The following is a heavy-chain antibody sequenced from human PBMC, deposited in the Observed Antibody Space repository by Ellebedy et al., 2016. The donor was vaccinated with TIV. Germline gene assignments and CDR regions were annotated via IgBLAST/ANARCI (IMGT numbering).Heavy chain of an antibody. CDR2: ISNDGTND. CDR3: AKLNRPWLVARGWFDY. Sequence: PGGSLRLSCAASGFPFSAHAMNWVRQAPGKGLEWVAIISNDGTNDYYSDSVKGLFTISRDNANNTLYLQMNSLRADDAAVYYCAKLNRPWLVARGWFDYWGQGTVVTVSS. CDR1: GFPFSAHA. D-gene: IGHD6-19*01. J-gene: IGHJ4*02. V-gene: IGHV3-30*18.